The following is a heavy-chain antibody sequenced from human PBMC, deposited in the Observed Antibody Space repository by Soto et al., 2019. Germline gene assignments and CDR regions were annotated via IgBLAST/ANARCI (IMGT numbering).Heavy chain of an antibody. D-gene: IGHD2-2*01. J-gene: IGHJ5*02. CDR3: AKDLRPLGYCSSTSCPTPSP. CDR2: ISYDGSNK. Sequence: GGSLRISCAVSGTSVCLNYMSWVRQPPGKGLEWVAVISYDGSNKYYADSVKGRFTISRDNSKNTLYLQMNSLRAEDTAVYYCAKDLRPLGYCSSTSCPTPSPWGQGTLVTVSS. CDR1: GTSVCLNY. V-gene: IGHV3-30*18.